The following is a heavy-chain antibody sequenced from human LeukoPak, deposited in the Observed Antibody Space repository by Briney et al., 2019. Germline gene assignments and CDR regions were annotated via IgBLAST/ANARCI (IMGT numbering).Heavy chain of an antibody. Sequence: GGSLRLSCAASGFTFSSYWMSWVRQAPGKGLEWVSAITASGGNTYYADSVKGRFTISRDNSKNTLYLQVNSLRAEDTAVYYCAKGNGYSYGRYYFNYWGQGTLVTVSS. CDR3: AKGNGYSYGRYYFNY. CDR1: GFTFSSYW. CDR2: ITASGGNT. D-gene: IGHD5-18*01. J-gene: IGHJ4*02. V-gene: IGHV3-23*01.